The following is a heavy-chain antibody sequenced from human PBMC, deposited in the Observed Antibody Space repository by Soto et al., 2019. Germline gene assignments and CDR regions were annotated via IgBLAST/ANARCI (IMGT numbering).Heavy chain of an antibody. V-gene: IGHV5-51*01. J-gene: IGHJ4*02. Sequence: PGESLKISCKGSGYSFTSYWIGWVRQMPGKGLEWMGIIYPGDSDTRYSPSFQGQVTISADKSISTAYLQWSSLKASDTAMYYCASGDGDSSGFPNFDYWGQGTLVTVSS. CDR1: GYSFTSYW. CDR2: IYPGDSDT. D-gene: IGHD3-22*01. CDR3: ASGDGDSSGFPNFDY.